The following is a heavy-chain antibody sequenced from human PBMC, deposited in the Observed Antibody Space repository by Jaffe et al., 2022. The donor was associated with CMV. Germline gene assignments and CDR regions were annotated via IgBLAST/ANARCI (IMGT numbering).Heavy chain of an antibody. CDR2: ISSNGGST. CDR1: GFTFSSYA. Sequence: EVQLVESGGGLVQPGGSLRLSCAASGFTFSSYAMHWVRQAPGKGLEYVSAISSNGGSTYYANSVKGRFTISRDNSKNTLYLQMGSLRAEDMAVYYCARDLNSYAFDIWGQGTMVTVSS. J-gene: IGHJ3*02. CDR3: ARDLNSYAFDI. D-gene: IGHD1-20*01. V-gene: IGHV3-64*01.